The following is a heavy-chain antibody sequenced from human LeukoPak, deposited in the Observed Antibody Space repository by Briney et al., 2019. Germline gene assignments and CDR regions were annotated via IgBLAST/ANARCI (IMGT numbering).Heavy chain of an antibody. CDR3: AREKAAADPYHFDY. CDR2: INPNSGGT. Sequence: GASVKVSCKASGYTFTGYYMHWVRQAPGQGLQWMGWINPNSGGTNYAQKFQDRVTTTRDTSISTAYMELSRLRSDDTAVYYCAREKAAADPYHFDYWGQGTLITVSS. CDR1: GYTFTGYY. D-gene: IGHD6-13*01. V-gene: IGHV1-2*02. J-gene: IGHJ4*02.